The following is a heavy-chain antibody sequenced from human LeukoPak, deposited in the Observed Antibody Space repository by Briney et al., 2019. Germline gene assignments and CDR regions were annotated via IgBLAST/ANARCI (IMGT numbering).Heavy chain of an antibody. CDR2: ISAYNGNT. D-gene: IGHD6-13*01. CDR1: GYTFTSYG. Sequence: GASVKVSCKASGYTFTSYGISWVRQAPGQGLEWMGWISAYNGNTNYAQKFQGRVTITADKSTSTAYMELSSLRSEDTAVYYCASTTRKSSSWYNWFDPWGQGTLVTVSS. J-gene: IGHJ5*02. V-gene: IGHV1-18*01. CDR3: ASTTRKSSSWYNWFDP.